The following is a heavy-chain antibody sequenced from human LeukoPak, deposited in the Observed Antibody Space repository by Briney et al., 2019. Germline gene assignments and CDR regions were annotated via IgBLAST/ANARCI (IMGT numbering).Heavy chain of an antibody. V-gene: IGHV1-18*01. Sequence: ASVKVSCKASGGTFSSYGISWVRQAPGQGLEWMGWISAYNGNTNYAQKLQGRVTMTTDTSTSTAYMELRSLRSDDTAVYYCARDESYDSSGSYDYWGQGTLVTVSS. CDR2: ISAYNGNT. D-gene: IGHD3-22*01. CDR3: ARDESYDSSGSYDY. J-gene: IGHJ4*02. CDR1: GGTFSSYG.